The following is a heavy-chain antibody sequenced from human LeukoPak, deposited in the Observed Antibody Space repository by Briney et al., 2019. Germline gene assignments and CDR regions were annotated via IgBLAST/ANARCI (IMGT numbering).Heavy chain of an antibody. CDR2: IYPGDSDT. CDR3: VRPLNGGNVY. D-gene: IGHD4-23*01. V-gene: IGHV5-51*01. J-gene: IGHJ4*02. Sequence: LGXSLKXSCKGXXYXXXXXXXGXVXXXXXXXXEWMGIIYPGDSDTRYSPSFQGQVTISADKSISTAYLQWSSLKASDTAMYYCVRPLNGGNVYWGQGTLVTVSS. CDR1: XYXXXXXX.